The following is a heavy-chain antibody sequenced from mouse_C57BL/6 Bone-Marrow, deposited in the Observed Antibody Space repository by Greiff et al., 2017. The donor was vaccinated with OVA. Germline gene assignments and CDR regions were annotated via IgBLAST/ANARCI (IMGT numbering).Heavy chain of an antibody. V-gene: IGHV5-6*01. CDR1: GFTFSSYC. CDR2: ISSCSSYT. Sequence: EVMLVESGGDLVKPGGSLKLSCAASGFTFSSYCMSWVRQTPDKRLEWVATISSCSSYTYYPDSVKGRFTITRDNANNTLYLQMSSLKSDDTAMYYCARHQDYYSNSRFAYRGQGTLVTVSA. D-gene: IGHD2-5*01. J-gene: IGHJ3*01. CDR3: ARHQDYYSNSRFAY.